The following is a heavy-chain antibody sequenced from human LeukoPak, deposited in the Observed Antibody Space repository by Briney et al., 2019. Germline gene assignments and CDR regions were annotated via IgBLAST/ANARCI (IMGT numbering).Heavy chain of an antibody. J-gene: IGHJ6*03. CDR1: GFTFDDYA. CDR3: ASNGGSGYYLTSPYYYYMDV. CDR2: ISWNSGSI. D-gene: IGHD3-3*01. Sequence: PGRSLRLSCAASGFTFDDYAMHWVRQAPGKGLEWVSGISWNSGSIGYADSVKGRFTISRDNAKNSLYLQMNSLRAEDTAVYYCASNGGSGYYLTSPYYYYMDVWGKGTTVTVSS. V-gene: IGHV3-9*01.